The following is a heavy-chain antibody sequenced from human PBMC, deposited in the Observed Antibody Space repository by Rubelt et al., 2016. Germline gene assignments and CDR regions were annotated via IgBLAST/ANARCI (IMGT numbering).Heavy chain of an antibody. CDR3: ARFAIGGHSSGYLFDY. D-gene: IGHD3-22*01. CDR1: GYTFTGYY. V-gene: IGHV1-2*02. J-gene: IGHJ4*02. Sequence: QVQLVQSGAEVKKPGASVKVSCKASGYTFTGYYMHWVRQAPGQGLAWMGWINPNSGGQNYAKKFPGRVPMTRDTSISTAYMELSRLRSDDTAVYYCARFAIGGHSSGYLFDYWGQGTLVTVSS. CDR2: INPNSGGQ.